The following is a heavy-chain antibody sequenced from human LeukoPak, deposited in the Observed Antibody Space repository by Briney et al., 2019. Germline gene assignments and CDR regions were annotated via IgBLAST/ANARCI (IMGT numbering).Heavy chain of an antibody. V-gene: IGHV4-39*07. CDR2: INHSGST. CDR1: GGSISSSSYY. CDR3: ARARGSGSYYFPDRPYYFDY. D-gene: IGHD1-26*01. Sequence: SETLSLTCTVSGGSISSSSYYWGWIRQPPGEGLEWIGEINHSGSTNYNPSLKSRVTISVDTSKNQFSLKLSSVTAADTAVYYCARARGSGSYYFPDRPYYFDYWGQGTLVTVSS. J-gene: IGHJ4*02.